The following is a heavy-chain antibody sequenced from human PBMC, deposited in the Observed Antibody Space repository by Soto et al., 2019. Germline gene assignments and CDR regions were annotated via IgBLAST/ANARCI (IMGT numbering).Heavy chain of an antibody. CDR1: GYTLTELS. CDR2: FDPEDGET. J-gene: IGHJ5*02. Sequence: GASVKVSCKVSGYTLTELSMHWVRQAPGKGLEWMGGFDPEDGETIYAQRFQGRVTMTEDTSTDTAYMELSSLRSEDTAVYYCATGYGSGSDNWFDPWGQGTLVTVSS. V-gene: IGHV1-24*01. CDR3: ATGYGSGSDNWFDP. D-gene: IGHD3-10*01.